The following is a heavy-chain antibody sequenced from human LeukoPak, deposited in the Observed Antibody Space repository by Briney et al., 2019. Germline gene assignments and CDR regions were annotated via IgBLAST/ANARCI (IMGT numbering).Heavy chain of an antibody. Sequence: ASVKVSCKASGYTFTSYGISWVRQAPGQGLEWMGWINPNSGGTNYAQKFQGRVTMTRDTSISTAYMELSRLRSDDTAVYYCAAGPRPPAGARPDYWGQGTLVTVSS. CDR1: GYTFTSYG. CDR2: INPNSGGT. V-gene: IGHV1-2*02. J-gene: IGHJ4*02. CDR3: AAGPRPPAGARPDY.